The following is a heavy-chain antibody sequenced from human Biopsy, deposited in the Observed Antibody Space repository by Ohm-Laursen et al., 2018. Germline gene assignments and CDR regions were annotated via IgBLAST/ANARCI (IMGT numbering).Heavy chain of an antibody. D-gene: IGHD3-10*01. CDR1: EFIFSRFW. J-gene: IGHJ4*02. V-gene: IGHV3-74*01. CDR3: TRAEAGSGSLLYFDY. CDR2: ISSDGSST. Sequence: SLRLSCAASEFIFSRFWMYWVRQAPGKGLVWVSRISSDGSSTNYADAVKGRFTISRDNAKNTVFLQMNSLRAEDTAVYYCTRAEAGSGSLLYFDYWGQGALVTVSS.